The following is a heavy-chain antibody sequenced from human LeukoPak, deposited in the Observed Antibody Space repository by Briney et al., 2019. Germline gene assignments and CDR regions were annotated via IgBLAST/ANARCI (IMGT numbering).Heavy chain of an antibody. CDR1: GFTVSSKY. CDR3: AGEGKLERQGFDY. D-gene: IGHD1-1*01. Sequence: PGGSLRLSCGVSGFTVSSKYMTWVRQAPGKGLEWVSVIYRDGNAYYADSVKGRFTISRDSSKNTLYLQMNSLRAEDTAVYYCAGEGKLERQGFDYWGQGTLVTASS. J-gene: IGHJ4*02. CDR2: IYRDGNA. V-gene: IGHV3-66*01.